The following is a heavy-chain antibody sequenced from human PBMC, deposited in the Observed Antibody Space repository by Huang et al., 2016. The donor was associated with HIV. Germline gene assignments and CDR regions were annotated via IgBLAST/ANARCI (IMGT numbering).Heavy chain of an antibody. D-gene: IGHD3-22*01. CDR1: GYMFVSYG. J-gene: IGHJ2*01. Sequence: QVQLVQAGTEVKNPGASVRVSCQASGYMFVSYGLSWVRQAPGQGLGWMGWMSAYNGNPQVAQLFQGRVTVTRDTSTSTAYMDLRSLRPDETAVYYCAREDRHYASGAHWGGYFDLWGRGTQVTVSS. CDR3: AREDRHYASGAHWGGYFDL. CDR2: MSAYNGNP. V-gene: IGHV1-18*01.